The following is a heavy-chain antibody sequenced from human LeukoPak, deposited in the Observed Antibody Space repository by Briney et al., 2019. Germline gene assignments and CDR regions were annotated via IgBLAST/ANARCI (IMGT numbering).Heavy chain of an antibody. J-gene: IGHJ4*02. D-gene: IGHD3-22*01. CDR2: ITSSSSIG. CDR3: ARGLTDDTSVYWGKGYY. V-gene: IGHV3-48*04. CDR1: GGTFTTYT. Sequence: GESLRLSCSASGGTFTTYTMSWGRQPPATGQELVSYITSSSSIGNYADSVQNRFTISTDNANNSLYLQMNRLRAEDTAVYYCARGLTDDTSVYWGKGYYWGQGRLVTVSS.